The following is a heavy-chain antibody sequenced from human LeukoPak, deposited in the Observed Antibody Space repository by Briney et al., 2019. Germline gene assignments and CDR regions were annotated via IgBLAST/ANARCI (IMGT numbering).Heavy chain of an antibody. CDR2: ISGSGGST. D-gene: IGHD3-22*01. J-gene: IGHJ4*02. Sequence: GGSLRLSCAASGFTFSSYAMSWVRQAPGKGLEWVSAISGSGGSTYYADSVKGRFTISRDNSKNTLYLQRNSLRAEDTAVYYCAKVGRYYYDSSDDYWGQGTLVTVSS. CDR3: AKVGRYYYDSSDDY. CDR1: GFTFSSYA. V-gene: IGHV3-23*01.